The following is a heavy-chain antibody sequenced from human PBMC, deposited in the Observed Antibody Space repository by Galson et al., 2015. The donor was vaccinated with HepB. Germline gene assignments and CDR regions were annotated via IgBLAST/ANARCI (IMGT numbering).Heavy chain of an antibody. CDR1: GFTVSSNY. D-gene: IGHD2-21*02. Sequence: SLRLSCAASGFTVSSNYMSWVRQAPGKGLEWVSVIYSGGSTYYADSVKGRFTISRDNSKNTLYLQMNSLRAEDTAVYYCARDAGVWDSYSFDYWGQGTLVTVSS. V-gene: IGHV3-66*02. CDR3: ARDAGVWDSYSFDY. CDR2: IYSGGST. J-gene: IGHJ4*02.